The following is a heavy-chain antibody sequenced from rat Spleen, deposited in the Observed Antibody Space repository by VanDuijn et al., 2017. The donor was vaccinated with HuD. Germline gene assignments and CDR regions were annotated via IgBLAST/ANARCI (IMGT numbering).Heavy chain of an antibody. CDR2: ISYDGSTI. D-gene: IGHD1-3*01. V-gene: IGHV5-20*01. CDR1: GFTFSDYY. CDR3: TTDRPGALMEA. Sequence: EVQLVESGGGLVQPGRSLRLSCAASGFTFSDYYMAWVRQAPRKGLEWVARISYDGSTISYRDSVKGRFTISRENAKTTLYLQMDSLRSEDTATYYCTTDRPGALMEAWGQGVMVTASS. J-gene: IGHJ2*01.